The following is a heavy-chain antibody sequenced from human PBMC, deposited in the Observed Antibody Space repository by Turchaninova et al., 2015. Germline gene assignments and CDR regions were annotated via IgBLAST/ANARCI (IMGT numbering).Heavy chain of an antibody. J-gene: IGHJ4*02. CDR1: GFSFGSYG. Sequence: QVQLVESGGGVVQPGRSLRLSCAASGFSFGSYGMHWVRQAPGRGRGWVEVIWYDGSNKDYEESVKGLFTSSRDNSKNTLHVQMNSLRAEDTAVYYCARDWGGYQGPVDYWGQGTLVTVSS. D-gene: IGHD3-3*01. CDR2: IWYDGSNK. V-gene: IGHV3-33*01. CDR3: ARDWGGYQGPVDY.